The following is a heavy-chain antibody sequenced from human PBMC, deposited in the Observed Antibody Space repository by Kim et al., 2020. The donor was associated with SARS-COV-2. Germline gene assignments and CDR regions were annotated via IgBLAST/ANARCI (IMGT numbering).Heavy chain of an antibody. V-gene: IGHV3-23*01. CDR3: ARVLIPAPSGAFDI. CDR1: GFTFGSYA. D-gene: IGHD2-2*01. Sequence: GGSLRLSCAASGFTFGSYAMSWVRQAPGKGLQWVSSISDSGGRTYYADSVKGRFTISRDNSKNTLYLQMKSLRAEDTAVYFCARVLIPAPSGAFDIWGQGTMVTVSP. J-gene: IGHJ3*02. CDR2: ISDSGGRT.